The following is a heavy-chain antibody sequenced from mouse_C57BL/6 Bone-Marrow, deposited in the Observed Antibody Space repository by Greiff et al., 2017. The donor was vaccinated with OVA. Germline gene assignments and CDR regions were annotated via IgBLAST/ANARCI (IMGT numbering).Heavy chain of an antibody. D-gene: IGHD1-1*01. CDR2: IRRKSSNYAP. V-gene: IGHV10-3*01. Sequence: EVHLVASGGGLVQPKGSLKLSCAASGFTFNTYAMHWVRQAPGKGLEWVARIRRKSSNYAPYYADSVKDRFTISRDDSQRMLYLQRNNLKSEDTAMYYCVRDGYYGSSEYWYFDVWGTGTTVTVSS. CDR3: VRDGYYGSSEYWYFDV. J-gene: IGHJ1*03. CDR1: GFTFNTYA.